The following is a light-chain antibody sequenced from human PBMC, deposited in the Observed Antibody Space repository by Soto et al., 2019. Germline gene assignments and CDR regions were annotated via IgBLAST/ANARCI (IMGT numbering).Light chain of an antibody. CDR1: ATDVGAYNY. J-gene: IGLJ2*01. CDR3: SSFTSSTTLL. V-gene: IGLV2-14*01. CDR2: AVT. Sequence: SALTQPASVSGSPGQSITISCTGTATDVGAYNYVSWYQQHPGRAPKLIIYAVTDRPSGVADRFSGSKSGDTASLTISGLQAEDEAHYYCSSFTSSTTLLFGGGTKVTVL.